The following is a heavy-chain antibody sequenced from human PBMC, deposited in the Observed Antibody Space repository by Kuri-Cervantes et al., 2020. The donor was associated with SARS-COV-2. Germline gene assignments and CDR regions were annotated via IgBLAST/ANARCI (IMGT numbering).Heavy chain of an antibody. J-gene: IGHJ3*02. V-gene: IGHV1-46*01. CDR3: ATEHPAGQLLWFGAESKPAFDI. Sequence: ASVKVSCKASGYTFTSYYMHWVRQAPGQGLEWMGIINPSGGSTSYAQKFQGRVTMTRDTSTSTVYMELSSLRSEDTAVYYCATEHPAGQLLWFGAESKPAFDIWGQGTMVTVSS. CDR1: GYTFTSYY. D-gene: IGHD3-10*01. CDR2: INPSGGST.